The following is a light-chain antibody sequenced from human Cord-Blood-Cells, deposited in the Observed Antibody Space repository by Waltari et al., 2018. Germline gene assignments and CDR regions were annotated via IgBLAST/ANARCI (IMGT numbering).Light chain of an antibody. V-gene: IGKV2-28*01. J-gene: IGKJ3*01. CDR1: QSLLHSNGYNY. CDR2: LGS. CDR3: MQALQTPFT. Sequence: DVVMTKSQLSLPVTPGEPASNSRSSSQSLLHSNGYNYWDWYLQKPWQSPPLLIYLGSNRASGVPDRFSGSGSGTDFTLKISRVEAEDVGVYYCMQALQTPFTFGPGTKVDIK.